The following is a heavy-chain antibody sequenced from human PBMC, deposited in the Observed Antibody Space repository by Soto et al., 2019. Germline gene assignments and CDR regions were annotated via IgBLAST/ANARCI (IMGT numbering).Heavy chain of an antibody. J-gene: IGHJ4*02. D-gene: IGHD2-15*01. Sequence: SETLSLTCAVYGGSFSGYYWSWIRQPPGKGLEWIGEINHSGSTNYNPSLKSRATISVDTSKNQFSLKLSSVTAADTAVYYCARGSSRQGAWRGYCSGGSCYGLWYWGQGTLVTVSS. CDR1: GGSFSGYY. CDR2: INHSGST. CDR3: ARGSSRQGAWRGYCSGGSCYGLWY. V-gene: IGHV4-34*01.